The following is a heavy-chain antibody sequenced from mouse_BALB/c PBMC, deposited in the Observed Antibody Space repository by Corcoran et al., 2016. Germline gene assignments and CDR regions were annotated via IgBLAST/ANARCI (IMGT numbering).Heavy chain of an antibody. CDR1: GYTFTDYN. V-gene: IGHV1-18*01. D-gene: IGHD1-1*01. J-gene: IGHJ3*01. CDR2: INPNDDST. CDR3: ASDGSCRFAY. Sequence: EVQLQQFGTELVKPRASVKISCKDSGYTFTDYNIDWVKQSHGKSLEWIGDINPNDDSTSYNQKFKGKATLTVDKSSSTAYMELRSLTSEDTAVYYWASDGSCRFAYWGQGTLVVVSA.